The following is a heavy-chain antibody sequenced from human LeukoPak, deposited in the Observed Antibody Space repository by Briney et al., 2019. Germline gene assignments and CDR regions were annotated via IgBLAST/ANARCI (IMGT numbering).Heavy chain of an antibody. D-gene: IGHD1-14*01. CDR3: ALNRVAHDAFDI. Sequence: SVKVSCKASGGTFSSYAISWVRQAPGQGLEWMGRIIPIFGIANYAQKFQGRVTITADKSTSTAYVELSSLRSEDTAVYYCALNRVAHDAFDIWGQGTMVTVSS. CDR1: GGTFSSYA. CDR2: IIPIFGIA. V-gene: IGHV1-69*04. J-gene: IGHJ3*02.